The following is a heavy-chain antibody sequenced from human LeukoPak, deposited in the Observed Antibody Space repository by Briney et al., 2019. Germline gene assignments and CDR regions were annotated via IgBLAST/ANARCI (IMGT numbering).Heavy chain of an antibody. CDR1: RFIFSRYS. J-gene: IGHJ4*02. CDR3: ARDRSDRLAVAGTSAFDY. CDR2: ISSSSSYI. Sequence: GRTLGLSCAASRFIFSRYSANWVREAPGKGWEWVLSISSSSSYIYYADSVKGRFTISRDNAKTSLYLQMNSLRAEDTAVYYCARDRSDRLAVAGTSAFDYWGQGTLVTVSS. V-gene: IGHV3-21*01. D-gene: IGHD6-19*01.